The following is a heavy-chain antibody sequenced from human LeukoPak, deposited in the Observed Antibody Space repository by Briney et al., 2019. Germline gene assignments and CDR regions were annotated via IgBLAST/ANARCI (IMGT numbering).Heavy chain of an antibody. CDR3: ARDAAYVTFDY. Sequence: WGSLRLSCAASGFTFSLYTMHRVRQAPGKGLECVSVISGDGVNTYYANSVKGRFTISRDNSKNTLYLEMGSLRAEDRAVYYCARDAAYVTFDYWGQGTLVTVSS. CDR1: GFTFSLYT. CDR2: ISGDGVNT. D-gene: IGHD2-21*01. J-gene: IGHJ4*02. V-gene: IGHV3-64*01.